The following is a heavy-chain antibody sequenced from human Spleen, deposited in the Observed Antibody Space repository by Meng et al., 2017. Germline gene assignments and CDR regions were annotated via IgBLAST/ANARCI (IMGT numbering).Heavy chain of an antibody. Sequence: GGSLRLSCAASGFTFSTFAMHWVRQAPGKGLEWVSYISSSGSTIYYADSVKGRFTISRDNAKNSLYLQMNSLRAEDTAVYYCARGLGYCSGGSCYSYGMDVWSQGTTVTVSS. CDR2: ISSSGSTI. J-gene: IGHJ6*02. D-gene: IGHD2-15*01. CDR3: ARGLGYCSGGSCYSYGMDV. CDR1: GFTFSTFA. V-gene: IGHV3-48*03.